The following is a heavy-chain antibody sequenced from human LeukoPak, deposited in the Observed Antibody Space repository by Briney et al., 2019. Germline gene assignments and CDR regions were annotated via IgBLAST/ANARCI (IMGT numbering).Heavy chain of an antibody. CDR1: GSSFTSYW. CDR3: ARPPATVVTPGAFDI. CDR2: IFPGDSDT. J-gene: IGHJ3*02. V-gene: IGHV5-51*01. Sequence: GESLKISCKGSGSSFTSYWIGWVRQMPGKGLEWMGIIFPGDSDTRYSPSFQGQVTISADKSINTAYLQWSSLKASDTAMYYCARPPATVVTPGAFDIWGQGTMVTVSS. D-gene: IGHD4-23*01.